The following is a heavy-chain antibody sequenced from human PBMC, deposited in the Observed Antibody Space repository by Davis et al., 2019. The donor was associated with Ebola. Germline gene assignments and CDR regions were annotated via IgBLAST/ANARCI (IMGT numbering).Heavy chain of an antibody. Sequence: MPSETLSLTCAVYGGSFSGYYWSWIRQPPGKGLEWIGSIYYSGSTYYNPSLKSRVTISVDTSKNQFSLKLSSVTAADTAVYYCARLYFWTMDVWGQGTTVTVSS. V-gene: IGHV4-34*01. D-gene: IGHD3/OR15-3a*01. J-gene: IGHJ6*02. CDR3: ARLYFWTMDV. CDR1: GGSFSGYY. CDR2: IYYSGST.